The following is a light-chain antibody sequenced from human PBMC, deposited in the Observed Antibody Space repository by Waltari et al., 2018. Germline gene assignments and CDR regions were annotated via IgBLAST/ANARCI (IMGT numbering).Light chain of an antibody. V-gene: IGLV1-47*01. CDR2: TSD. Sequence: QSVLTQPPSASGTPGQRVTISCSGSSSNIGSNYVYWYQQLPGTAPKLLIYTSDQRPSGAPDRFSGAKSGTAASLAISGLRSEDEADYYCAAWDDSLSGRVFGGGTKLTVL. CDR3: AAWDDSLSGRV. J-gene: IGLJ3*02. CDR1: SSNIGSNY.